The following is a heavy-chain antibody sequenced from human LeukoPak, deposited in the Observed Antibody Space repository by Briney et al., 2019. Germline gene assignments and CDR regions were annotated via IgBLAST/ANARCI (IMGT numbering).Heavy chain of an antibody. CDR2: IYPGDSDT. V-gene: IGHV5-51*01. CDR1: GYRFTSYW. J-gene: IGHJ6*03. D-gene: IGHD2-15*01. CDR3: ARLLGYCSGGSGYSGYYYYYMDA. Sequence: GESLKISCKGSGYRFTSYWIGWVRQMPGKGLEWMGIIYPGDSDTRYSPSFQGQVTISADKSISTAYLQWSSLKASDTAMYYCARLLGYCSGGSGYSGYYYYYMDAWGKGPTVTISS.